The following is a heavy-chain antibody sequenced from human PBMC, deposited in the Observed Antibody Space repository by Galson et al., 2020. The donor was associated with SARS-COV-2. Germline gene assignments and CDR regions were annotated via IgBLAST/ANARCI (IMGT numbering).Heavy chain of an antibody. Sequence: GESLKISCKGSGYSFTSYWIGWVRQMPGKGLEWMGIIYPGDSDTRYSPSFQGQVTISADKSISTAYLQWSSLKASDTAMYYCARIFSSSWSWGWFDPWGQGTLVTVSS. V-gene: IGHV5-51*01. CDR1: GYSFTSYW. D-gene: IGHD6-13*01. CDR3: ARIFSSSWSWGWFDP. J-gene: IGHJ5*02. CDR2: IYPGDSDT.